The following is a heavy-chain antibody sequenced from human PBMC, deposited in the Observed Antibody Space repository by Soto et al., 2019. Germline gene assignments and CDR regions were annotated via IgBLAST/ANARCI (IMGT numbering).Heavy chain of an antibody. V-gene: IGHV3-23*01. D-gene: IGHD5-12*01. CDR3: ANLGYSGYDPDDY. Sequence: GGSLRLSCAASVFTFSSYAMSWVRQAPGKGLEWVSAISGSGGSTYYADSVKGRFTISRDNSKNTLYLQMNSLRAEDTAVYYCANLGYSGYDPDDYWGQGTLVTVSS. CDR2: ISGSGGST. J-gene: IGHJ4*02. CDR1: VFTFSSYA.